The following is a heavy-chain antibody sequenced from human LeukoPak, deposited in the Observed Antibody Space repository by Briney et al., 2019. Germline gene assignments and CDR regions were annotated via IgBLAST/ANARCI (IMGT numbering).Heavy chain of an antibody. CDR3: ARHSGYCSGGSCYGVDY. D-gene: IGHD2-15*01. V-gene: IGHV4-59*08. J-gene: IGHJ4*02. CDR2: IYYSGST. Sequence: SETLSLTCTVSGGSISSYYWSWIRQPPGKGLEWIGYIYYSGSTNYNPSPKSRVTISVDTSKNQFSLKLSSVTAADTAVYYCARHSGYCSGGSCYGVDYWGQGTLVTVSS. CDR1: GGSISSYY.